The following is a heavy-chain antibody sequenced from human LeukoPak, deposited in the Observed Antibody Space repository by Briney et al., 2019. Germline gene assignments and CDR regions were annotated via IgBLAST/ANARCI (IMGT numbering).Heavy chain of an antibody. D-gene: IGHD3-22*01. J-gene: IGHJ6*02. Sequence: GASVKVSCKVSGYTLTELSMHWVRQAPGKGREWMGGFDPEDGETIYAQKFQGRVTMTEDTSTDTAYMELSSLRSEETDVYSCATVAIVVLFGMDVWGQGTTVTVSS. V-gene: IGHV1-24*01. CDR2: FDPEDGET. CDR1: GYTLTELS. CDR3: ATVAIVVLFGMDV.